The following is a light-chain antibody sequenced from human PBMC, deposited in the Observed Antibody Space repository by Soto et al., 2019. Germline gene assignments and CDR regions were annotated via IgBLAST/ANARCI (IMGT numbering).Light chain of an antibody. V-gene: IGKV1-5*01. Sequence: IQSAQFPFTLSASVWETLSITFRASQTISRWLAWYQQKPGKAPRLLIYTASTLESGVPSRFSASGSGTEFTLTISSLHPDDFATYYCQEYNNYWTFGQGTKVDIK. CDR1: QTISRW. J-gene: IGKJ1*01. CDR3: QEYNNYWT. CDR2: TAS.